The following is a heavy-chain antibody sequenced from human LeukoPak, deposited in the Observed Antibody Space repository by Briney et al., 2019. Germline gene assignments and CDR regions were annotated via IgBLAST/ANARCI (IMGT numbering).Heavy chain of an antibody. V-gene: IGHV3-48*01. CDR1: GFTFSGYS. D-gene: IGHD4-11*01. Sequence: PGGSLRLSCAASGFTFSGYSMNWVRRAPGKGGEGGSYMSCSSSSIYYADSVKGRFTVSRDNAKNSLYLQMNSVRAEDTAVYYRARDNPTVGADYWGQGTLVTVSS. J-gene: IGHJ4*02. CDR2: MSCSSSSI. CDR3: ARDNPTVGADY.